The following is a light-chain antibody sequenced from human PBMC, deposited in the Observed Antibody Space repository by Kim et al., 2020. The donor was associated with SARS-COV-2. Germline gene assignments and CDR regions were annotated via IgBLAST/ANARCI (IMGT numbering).Light chain of an antibody. CDR3: QQGYDTPPT. CDR2: DAS. Sequence: DIQMTQSPSSLSASVGDRVTINCRASQGISKYLNWYQQKPGRAPKFLIYDASTLESGVPSRFSGSGSGTDFTLTINGLHPEDFGTYYCQQGYDTPPTYGQETKVDIK. CDR1: QGISKY. V-gene: IGKV1-39*01. J-gene: IGKJ1*01.